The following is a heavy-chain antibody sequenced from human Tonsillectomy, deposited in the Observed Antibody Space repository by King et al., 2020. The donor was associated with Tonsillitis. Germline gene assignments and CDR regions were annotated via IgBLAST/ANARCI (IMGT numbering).Heavy chain of an antibody. CDR3: ARGIQIWGHY. J-gene: IGHJ4*02. CDR2: IRQDGNEE. CDR1: GFTFNNYW. Sequence: VQLVQSGGGLVQPGGSLRLSCAASGFTFNNYWMTWFRQAPGKGLEWVANIRQDGNEEFYLDSVKGRFTISRDNAKNSLYLQMNSLRAEDSAVYYCARGIQIWGHYWGQGTLVTVSS. V-gene: IGHV3-7*04. D-gene: IGHD7-27*01.